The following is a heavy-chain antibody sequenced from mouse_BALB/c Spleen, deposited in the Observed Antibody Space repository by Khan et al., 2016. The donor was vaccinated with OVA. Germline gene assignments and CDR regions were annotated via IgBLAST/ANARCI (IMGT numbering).Heavy chain of an antibody. CDR1: GYTFTTYT. J-gene: IGHJ3*01. CDR3: ASEGAYYRSDGWFAY. D-gene: IGHD2-14*01. CDR2: INPSNGYT. V-gene: IGHV1-4*01. Sequence: VQLQQSGAELARPGASVKMSCKASGYTFTTYTMHWVKQRPGQGLEWIGYINPSNGYTNYNQMFKDKSTLTADKSSSTAYMQLSSLTSDYSAVYYCASEGAYYRSDGWFAYWGQGTLVTVSA.